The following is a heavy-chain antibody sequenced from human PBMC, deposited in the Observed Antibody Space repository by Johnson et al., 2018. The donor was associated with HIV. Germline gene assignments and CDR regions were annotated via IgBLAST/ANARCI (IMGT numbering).Heavy chain of an antibody. CDR1: GFTFNNAW. CDR3: ARANLSPFGGVNDAFDV. D-gene: IGHD3-16*01. J-gene: IGHJ3*01. Sequence: VQLVESGGGLVKPGGSLRLSCAVSGFTFNNAWVSWVRQAPGKGLEWVSGINWNGGRTGYADSVKGRFTISRDNSKNTLYLQMTSLRPEDTAVYYCARANLSPFGGVNDAFDVWGQGTMVTVSA. V-gene: IGHV3-20*04. CDR2: INWNGGRT.